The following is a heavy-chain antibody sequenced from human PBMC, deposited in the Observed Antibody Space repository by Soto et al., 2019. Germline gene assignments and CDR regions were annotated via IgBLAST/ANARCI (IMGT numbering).Heavy chain of an antibody. CDR3: ARADPDASVGY. V-gene: IGHV4-59*11. CDR2: ISYSGST. Sequence: KSSETLSLTCTVSGGSMSSHYWTWLRQPPGKGLEWIGYISYSGSTYYNPSLKSRVTISADTSRNQFSLKLSSVIAADTAVYYCARADPDASVGYWGQGTPVTVSS. D-gene: IGHD3-16*01. CDR1: GGSMSSHY. J-gene: IGHJ4*02.